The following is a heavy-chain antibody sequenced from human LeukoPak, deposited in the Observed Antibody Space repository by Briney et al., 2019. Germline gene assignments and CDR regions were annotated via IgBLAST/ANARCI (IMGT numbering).Heavy chain of an antibody. J-gene: IGHJ4*02. Sequence: SETLSLTCTVSGGSISNYYWNWIRQPPGKGLEWIGYIYYSGSTNYNPSLKSRVTISVDTSKNQFSLKLSSVTAADTAVYYCARSPKYYYDSSGYYYLSYWGKGTLVTVSS. D-gene: IGHD3-22*01. CDR2: IYYSGST. V-gene: IGHV4-59*01. CDR1: GGSISNYY. CDR3: ARSPKYYYDSSGYYYLSY.